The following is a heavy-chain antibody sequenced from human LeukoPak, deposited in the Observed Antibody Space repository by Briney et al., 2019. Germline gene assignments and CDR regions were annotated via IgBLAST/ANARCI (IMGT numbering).Heavy chain of an antibody. CDR2: ISYDGSNK. Sequence: GGSLRLSCAASGFTFSSYGLHWVSRAPGKGLEGLAVISYDGSNKFCADSVKGRFTIPRDNSKNTLYLQMNSLRAEDTAMYYCAKNTGTYDGLIDSWGQGTLVTVSS. V-gene: IGHV3-30*18. J-gene: IGHJ4*02. CDR1: GFTFSSYG. D-gene: IGHD1-26*01. CDR3: AKNTGTYDGLIDS.